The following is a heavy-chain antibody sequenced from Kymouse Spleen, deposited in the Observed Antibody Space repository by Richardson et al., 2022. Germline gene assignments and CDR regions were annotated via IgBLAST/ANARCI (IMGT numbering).Heavy chain of an antibody. CDR1: GYTFTSYA. J-gene: IGHJ6*02. CDR2: INTNTGNP. V-gene: IGHV7-4-1*01. CDR3: ARDQDSSGWPYYYYYGMDV. Sequence: QVQLVQSGSELKKPGASVKVSCKASGYTFTSYAMNWVRQAPGQGLEWMGWINTNTGNPTYAQGFTGRFVFSLDTSVSTAYLQICSLKAEDTAVYYCARDQDSSGWPYYYYYGMDVWGQGTTVTVSS. D-gene: IGHD6-19*01.